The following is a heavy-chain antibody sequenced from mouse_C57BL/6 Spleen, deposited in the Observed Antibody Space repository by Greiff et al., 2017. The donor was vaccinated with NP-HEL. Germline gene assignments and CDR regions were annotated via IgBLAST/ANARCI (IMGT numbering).Heavy chain of an antibody. CDR3: ARGHGNFLDY. J-gene: IGHJ2*01. Sequence: QVQLQQPGAELVMPGASVKLSCKASGYTFTSYWMHWVKQRPGQGLEWIGDIDPSDSYTNYNQKFKGKSTLTVDKSSSTAYMQLSSLTSEDSAVYYCARGHGNFLDYWGQGTTLTVSS. CDR2: IDPSDSYT. V-gene: IGHV1-69*01. CDR1: GYTFTSYW. D-gene: IGHD2-1*01.